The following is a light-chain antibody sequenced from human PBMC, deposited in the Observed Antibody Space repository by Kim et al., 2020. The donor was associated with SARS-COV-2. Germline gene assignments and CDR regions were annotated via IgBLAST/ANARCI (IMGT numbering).Light chain of an antibody. CDR3: QVCDSSSDHRV. V-gene: IGLV3-21*04. CDR2: YDS. CDR1: NIGSKS. Sequence: APVKPAEITCGGNNIGSKSVHWYRQSPGQATVLVIYYDSDRPSGIAERFSGSNSGNTATLTISRVEAGDETDYYCQVCDSSSDHRVFGGGTKLTVL. J-gene: IGLJ3*02.